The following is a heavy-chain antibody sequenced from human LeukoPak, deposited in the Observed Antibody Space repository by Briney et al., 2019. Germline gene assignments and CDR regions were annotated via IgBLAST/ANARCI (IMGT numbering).Heavy chain of an antibody. Sequence: SETLSLTCTVSGGSISSGGYYWSWIRQHPGKGLEWIGYIYYSGSTYYNPSLKSRVTISVDTSKNQFSLKLSSVTAADTAVYYCARWGDGYNPPGGDYWGQGTVVTVSS. CDR1: GGSISSGGYY. V-gene: IGHV4-31*03. D-gene: IGHD5-24*01. CDR2: IYYSGST. J-gene: IGHJ4*02. CDR3: ARWGDGYNPPGGDY.